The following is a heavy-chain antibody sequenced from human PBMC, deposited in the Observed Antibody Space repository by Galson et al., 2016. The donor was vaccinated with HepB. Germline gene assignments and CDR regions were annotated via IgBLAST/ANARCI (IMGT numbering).Heavy chain of an antibody. D-gene: IGHD6-19*01. CDR1: GFSFSSYW. CDR3: VRERRAGAYYFDY. J-gene: IGHJ4*02. Sequence: SLRLSCAASGFSFSSYWMTWVRQAPGKGLEWVANIKEDGSEKYHVDSVRGRFTISRDNAEGSLHLQMNGLRADDTAVYYCVRERRAGAYYFDYWGQGTLVTVSS. V-gene: IGHV3-7*01. CDR2: IKEDGSEK.